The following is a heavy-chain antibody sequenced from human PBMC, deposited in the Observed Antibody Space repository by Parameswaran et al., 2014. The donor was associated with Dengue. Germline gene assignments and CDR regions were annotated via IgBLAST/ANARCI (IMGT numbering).Heavy chain of an antibody. Sequence: VRQMPGKGLEWVAVISYDGSNKYYADSVKGRFTISRDNSKNTLYLQMNSLRAEDTAVYYCAKDRLSSSSNAYYYYGMDVWGQGTTVTVSS. J-gene: IGHJ6*02. V-gene: IGHV3-30*18. CDR3: AKDRLSSSSNAYYYYGMDV. CDR2: ISYDGSNK. D-gene: IGHD6-6*01.